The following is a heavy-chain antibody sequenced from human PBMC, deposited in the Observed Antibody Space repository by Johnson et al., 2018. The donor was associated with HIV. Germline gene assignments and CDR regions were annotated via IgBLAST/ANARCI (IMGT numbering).Heavy chain of an antibody. Sequence: QVQLVESGGGVVQPGRSLRLSCEASGFTFSSYGMHWVRQAPGKGLEWMALTYYEGINKYYADSVKGRFTISRDNTKNTLYLQMNSLRAEDTAVYYCAKIMSKWSVDDDAFDVWGQGTMVTVSS. D-gene: IGHD2-15*01. V-gene: IGHV3-30*18. J-gene: IGHJ3*01. CDR3: AKIMSKWSVDDDAFDV. CDR1: GFTFSSYG. CDR2: TYYEGINK.